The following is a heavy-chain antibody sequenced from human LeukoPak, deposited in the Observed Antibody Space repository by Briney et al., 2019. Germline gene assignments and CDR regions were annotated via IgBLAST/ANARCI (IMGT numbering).Heavy chain of an antibody. V-gene: IGHV3-33*01. CDR1: GFTSSSYG. CDR3: ARDGEGGSYYFYFDY. D-gene: IGHD1-26*01. CDR2: IWYDGSNK. Sequence: GGSLRLSCAASGFTSSSYGMHWVRQAPGKGLEWVAVIWYDGSNKYYADSVKGRFTISRDNSKNTLYLQMNSLRAEDTAVYYCARDGEGGSYYFYFDYWGQGTLVTVSS. J-gene: IGHJ4*02.